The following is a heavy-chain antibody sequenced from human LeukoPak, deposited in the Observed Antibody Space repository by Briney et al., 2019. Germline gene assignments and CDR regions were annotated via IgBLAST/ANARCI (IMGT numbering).Heavy chain of an antibody. V-gene: IGHV6-1*01. D-gene: IGHD2-21*02. CDR1: GDSVSSTRAA. CDR3: ARNRGVVTAILV. J-gene: IGHJ3*01. CDR2: TYYRTKWYH. Sequence: SQTLSLTCAISGDSVSSTRAAWNWIRQSPSGGLEWLGRTYYRTKWYHDYAVSVQSRITINPDTSKNQFSLKLSSVTAADTAVYYCARNRGVVTAILVWGQGTMVTVSS.